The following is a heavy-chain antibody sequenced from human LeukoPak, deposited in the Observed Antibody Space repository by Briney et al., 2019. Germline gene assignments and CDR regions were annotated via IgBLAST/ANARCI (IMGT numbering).Heavy chain of an antibody. CDR2: IKTKSDGGAT. CDR3: SSSGSRWDYFDY. CDR1: GFTFANAW. J-gene: IGHJ4*02. V-gene: IGHV3-15*01. Sequence: GGSLRLSCAVSGFTFANAWMTWVRQAPGKGLEWVGRIKTKSDGGATDYATPVKGRFTISRDDSINTLYLQMNSLKTEDTAVYYCSSSGSRWDYFDYWGQGALVTVS. D-gene: IGHD6-13*01.